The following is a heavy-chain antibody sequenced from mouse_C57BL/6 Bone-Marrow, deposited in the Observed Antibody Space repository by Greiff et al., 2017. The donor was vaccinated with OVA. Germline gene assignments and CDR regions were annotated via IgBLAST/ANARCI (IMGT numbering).Heavy chain of an antibody. V-gene: IGHV1-54*01. CDR2: INPGSGGT. Sequence: QVQLQQSGAELVRPGTSVKVSCKASGYAFTNYLIEWVKQRPGQGLEWIGVINPGSGGTNYNEKFKGKATLTADKSSSTAYMQLSSLTSEDSAVYFCARTTVVATWFAYWGQGTLVTVSA. CDR1: GYAFTNYL. CDR3: ARTTVVATWFAY. D-gene: IGHD1-1*01. J-gene: IGHJ3*01.